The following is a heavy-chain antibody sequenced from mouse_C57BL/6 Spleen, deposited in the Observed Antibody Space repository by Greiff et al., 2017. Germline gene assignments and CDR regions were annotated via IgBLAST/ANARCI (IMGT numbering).Heavy chain of an antibody. CDR1: GYTFTNYW. V-gene: IGHV1-63*01. J-gene: IGHJ3*01. D-gene: IGHD2-5*01. CDR2: IYPGGGYT. Sequence: QVQLQQSGAELVRPGTSVKMSCQASGYTFTNYWIGWAKQRPGHGLEWIGDIYPGGGYTNYNEKFKGKATLTADKSSSTAYMQFSSLTSEDAAIYYSARGDYSNYGGFADWGQGTLVTVSA. CDR3: ARGDYSNYGGFAD.